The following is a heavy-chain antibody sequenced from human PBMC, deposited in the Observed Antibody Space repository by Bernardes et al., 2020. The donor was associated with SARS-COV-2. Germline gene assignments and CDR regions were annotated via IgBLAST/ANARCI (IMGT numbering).Heavy chain of an antibody. CDR1: GFTFGSYE. J-gene: IGHJ3*02. D-gene: IGHD2-21*01. CDR2: ISSSGSTI. V-gene: IGHV3-48*03. Sequence: GGSLRLSCAASGFTFGSYEMNWVRQAPGKGLEWVSYISSSGSTIYYADSVKGRFTISRDNAKNSLFLQMTSLRAEDTAVYFCAIVCGGYCYGDAFDIWGLGTMVTVSS. CDR3: AIVCGGYCYGDAFDI.